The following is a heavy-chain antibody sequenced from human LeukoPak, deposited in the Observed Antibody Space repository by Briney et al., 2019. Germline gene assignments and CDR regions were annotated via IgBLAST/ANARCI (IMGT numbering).Heavy chain of an antibody. Sequence: SVKVSCKASGGTFNSYAISWVRQAPGQGLEWMGGIIPIFGTANYAQKFQGRVTITTDESTSTAYMELSSLRSEDTAVYYCARSGGRDCSSTSCYYAWDYWGQGTLVTVSS. V-gene: IGHV1-69*05. CDR2: IIPIFGTA. CDR1: GGTFNSYA. J-gene: IGHJ4*02. D-gene: IGHD2-2*01. CDR3: ARSGGRDCSSTSCYYAWDY.